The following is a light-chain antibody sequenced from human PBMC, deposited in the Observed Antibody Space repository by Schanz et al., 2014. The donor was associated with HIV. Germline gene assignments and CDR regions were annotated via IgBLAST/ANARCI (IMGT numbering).Light chain of an antibody. CDR3: CSYSRVGTPHYV. CDR2: EGS. V-gene: IGLV2-14*01. Sequence: QSALTQPASVSGSPGQSITISCTGTSSDIGAYNYVSWYQQYPGKAPKLMIYEGSKRPSGVSNRFSGSKSGNTASLTISGLQAEDEGDYYCCSYSRVGTPHYVFGTGTKLTVL. J-gene: IGLJ1*01. CDR1: SSDIGAYNY.